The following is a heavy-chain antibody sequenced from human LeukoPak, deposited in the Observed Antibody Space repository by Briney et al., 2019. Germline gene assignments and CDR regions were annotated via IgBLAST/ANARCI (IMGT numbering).Heavy chain of an antibody. Sequence: GGSLRLSCAASGFTFSSYAMNWVRQAPGKGLEWVSGISGSGGSTYYADSVKGRVTISRDNSKNTLYLQMNSLRAEDTAAYYCAKDLSSSWNYFDYWGQGTLVTVSS. J-gene: IGHJ4*02. CDR2: ISGSGGST. CDR1: GFTFSSYA. CDR3: AKDLSSSWNYFDY. V-gene: IGHV3-23*01. D-gene: IGHD6-13*01.